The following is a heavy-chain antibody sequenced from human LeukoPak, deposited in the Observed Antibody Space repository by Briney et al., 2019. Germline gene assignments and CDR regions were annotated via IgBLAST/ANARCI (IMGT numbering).Heavy chain of an antibody. CDR1: GSTFSSYA. D-gene: IGHD6-6*01. CDR3: AFGREGEYSSSHDY. J-gene: IGHJ4*02. CDR2: ISGSGGST. Sequence: GGSLRLSCAASGSTFSSYAMSWVRQAPGKGLEWVSAISGSGGSTYYADSVKGRFTISRDNSKNTLYLQMNSLRAEDTAVYYCAFGREGEYSSSHDYWGQGTLVTVSS. V-gene: IGHV3-23*01.